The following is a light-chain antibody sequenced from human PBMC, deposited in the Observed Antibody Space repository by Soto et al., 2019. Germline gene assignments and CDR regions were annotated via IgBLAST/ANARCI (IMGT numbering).Light chain of an antibody. Sequence: QSVLTQPASVSGSPGQSITISCTGTSSDVGGYNYVSWCQQHPGKAPKLIIYDVSNRPSGVSNRFSGSKSGNTASLTISGLQAEDEADYYCSSYTSSSINYVFGTATKVTVL. J-gene: IGLJ1*01. V-gene: IGLV2-14*01. CDR2: DVS. CDR1: SSDVGGYNY. CDR3: SSYTSSSINYV.